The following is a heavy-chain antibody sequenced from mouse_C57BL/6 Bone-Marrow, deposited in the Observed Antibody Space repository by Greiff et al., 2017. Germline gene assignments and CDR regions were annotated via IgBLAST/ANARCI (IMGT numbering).Heavy chain of an antibody. J-gene: IGHJ4*01. CDR1: GFNIKDDY. CDR3: TTDLLPPMDH. CDR2: IDPENGDT. V-gene: IGHV14-4*01. D-gene: IGHD2-1*01. Sequence: EVQLQESGAELVRPGASVKLSCTASGFNIKDDYMHWVKQRPEQGLEWIGWIDPENGDTEYASKFQGKATITADTSSNTAYLQLSSLTSEDTAVYYCTTDLLPPMDHWGQGTSVTVSS.